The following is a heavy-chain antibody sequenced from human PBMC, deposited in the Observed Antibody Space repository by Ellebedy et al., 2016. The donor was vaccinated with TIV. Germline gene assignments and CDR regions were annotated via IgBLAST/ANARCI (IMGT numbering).Heavy chain of an antibody. J-gene: IGHJ4*02. Sequence: GESLKISCAASGFTFSSYGMHCVRQAPGKGLEWVAVISYDGSNKYYADSVKGRFTISRDNSKNTLYLQMNSLRAEDTAGYYCAGDYDYFDYWGQGTLVTVSS. D-gene: IGHD2-2*01. CDR3: AGDYDYFDY. V-gene: IGHV3-30*03. CDR1: GFTFSSYG. CDR2: ISYDGSNK.